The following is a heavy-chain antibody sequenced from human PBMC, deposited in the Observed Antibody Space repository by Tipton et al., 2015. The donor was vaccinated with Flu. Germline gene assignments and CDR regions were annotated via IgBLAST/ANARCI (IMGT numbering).Heavy chain of an antibody. J-gene: IGHJ4*02. CDR1: AASIGSGSYY. V-gene: IGHV4-61*02. CDR3: ARGARIPYYFNY. CDR2: MYTNVDT. D-gene: IGHD2-2*01. Sequence: TLSLTCTVSAASIGSGSYYWSWIRQPAGKVLEWIGRMYTNVDTNTNPSLKSRVSISLDTSKNQFSLELSSVTTADTAVYYCARGARIPYYFNYWGPGTLVTAYS.